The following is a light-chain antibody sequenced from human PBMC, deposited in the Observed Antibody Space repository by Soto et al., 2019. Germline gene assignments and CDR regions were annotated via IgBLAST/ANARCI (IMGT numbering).Light chain of an antibody. V-gene: IGLV2-8*01. CDR1: SSEVGGYNY. J-gene: IGLJ1*01. CDR3: SSYAGSSNV. Sequence: QSALTHPPSASGSPGQSVAISCTGTSSEVGGYNYVSWYQQHPGKAPKLMIYEVNKRPSGVPDRFSGSKSGNTASLTVSGLQAEDEADYYCSSYAGSSNVFGTGTKVTVL. CDR2: EVN.